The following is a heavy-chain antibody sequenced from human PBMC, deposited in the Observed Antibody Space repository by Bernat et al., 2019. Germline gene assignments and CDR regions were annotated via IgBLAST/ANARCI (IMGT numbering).Heavy chain of an antibody. CDR2: IYYSGST. D-gene: IGHD3-10*01. CDR1: GGSVSSDSYY. V-gene: IGHV4-61*01. J-gene: IGHJ6*03. Sequence: QVQLQESGPGLVKTSETLSLTCTVSGGSVSSDSYYWSWIRQPPGKGLEWIGYIYYSGSTNYNPSLKSRVTISVDTSKNQFSLKLSSVTAADTAVYYCATARSGSYYYYYYMDVWGKGTTVTVSS. CDR3: ATARSGSYYYYYYMDV.